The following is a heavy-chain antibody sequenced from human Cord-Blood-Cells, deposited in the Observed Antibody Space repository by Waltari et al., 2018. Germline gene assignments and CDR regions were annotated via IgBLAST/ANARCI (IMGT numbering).Heavy chain of an antibody. CDR3: ARDCREHPLHNSHREEFWFDP. CDR1: GGTFSSYA. J-gene: IGHJ5*02. CDR2: ISPIFGTA. V-gene: IGHV1-69*01. Sequence: QVQLVQSGAEVKKPGSSVKVSCKASGGTFSSYAISWVRQAPGQGLEWMGGISPIFGTANYAQKFQGRGTITADESTSTAYMELSSLRSEDTAVYYCARDCREHPLHNSHREEFWFDPWGQGTLVTVSS. D-gene: IGHD1-1*01.